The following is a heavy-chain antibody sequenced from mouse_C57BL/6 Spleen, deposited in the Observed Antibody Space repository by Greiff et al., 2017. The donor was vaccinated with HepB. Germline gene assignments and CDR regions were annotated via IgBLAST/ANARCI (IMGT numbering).Heavy chain of an antibody. CDR3: ARHEETITTVESWYFDV. CDR1: GYTFTEYT. J-gene: IGHJ1*03. Sequence: QVQLKESGAELVKPGASVKLSCKASGYTFTEYTIHWVKQRSGQGLEWIGWFYPGSGSIKYNEKFKDKATLTADKSSSTAYMELSRLTSEDSAVYFCARHEETITTVESWYFDVWGTGTTVTVSS. V-gene: IGHV1-62-2*01. CDR2: FYPGSGSI. D-gene: IGHD1-1*01.